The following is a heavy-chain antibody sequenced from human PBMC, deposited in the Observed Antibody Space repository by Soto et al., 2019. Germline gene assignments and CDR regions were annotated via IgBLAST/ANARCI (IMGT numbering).Heavy chain of an antibody. J-gene: IGHJ4*02. Sequence: PGGSLRRSCSASGFTFSSYAMHWVRQAPGKGLEYVSAISSNGGSTYYADSVKGRFTISRDNSKNTLYLQMSSLRAEDTAVYYCVKDDPTYGRVAARPDWGQGTLVTVSS. D-gene: IGHD6-6*01. V-gene: IGHV3-64D*06. CDR2: ISSNGGST. CDR3: VKDDPTYGRVAARPD. CDR1: GFTFSSYA.